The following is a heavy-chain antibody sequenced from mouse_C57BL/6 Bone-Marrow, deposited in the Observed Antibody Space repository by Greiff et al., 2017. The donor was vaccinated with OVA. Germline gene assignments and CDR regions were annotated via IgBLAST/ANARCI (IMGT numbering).Heavy chain of an antibody. Sequence: QVQLQQSGAELVRPGTSVKVSCKASGYAFTNYLIEWVKQRPGQGLEWIGVINPGSGGTNYNEKFKGKATLTADKSSSTAYMELRSLTSEDSAVYFCAGGSAWFAYWGQGTLVTVSA. CDR2: INPGSGGT. J-gene: IGHJ3*01. CDR1: GYAFTNYL. D-gene: IGHD1-1*02. CDR3: AGGSAWFAY. V-gene: IGHV1-54*01.